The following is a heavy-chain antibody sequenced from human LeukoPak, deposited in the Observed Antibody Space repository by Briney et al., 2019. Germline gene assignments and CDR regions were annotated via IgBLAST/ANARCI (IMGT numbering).Heavy chain of an antibody. V-gene: IGHV4-59*12. Sequence: SETLSLTCTVSGGSISSYYWSWIRQPPEKGLEWIGYIYYSGSTNYNPSLKSRVTISVDTSKNQFSLKLSSVTAADTAVYYCARIYDSSGYPRRGAFWFDPWGQGTLVTVSS. CDR1: GGSISSYY. J-gene: IGHJ5*02. CDR3: ARIYDSSGYPRRGAFWFDP. D-gene: IGHD3-22*01. CDR2: IYYSGST.